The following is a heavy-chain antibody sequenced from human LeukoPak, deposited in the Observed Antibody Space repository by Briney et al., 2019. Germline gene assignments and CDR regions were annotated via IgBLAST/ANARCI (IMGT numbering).Heavy chain of an antibody. CDR2: ISWNSGSI. CDR1: GFTFDDYA. Sequence: GGSLRLSCAASGFTFDDYAMHWVRQAPGKGLEWVSGISWNSGSIGYADSVKGRFTISRDNAKNSLYLQMNSLRAEDTALYYCAKGNYNWNDGYFDYWGQGTLVTVSS. V-gene: IGHV3-9*01. J-gene: IGHJ4*02. CDR3: AKGNYNWNDGYFDY. D-gene: IGHD1-20*01.